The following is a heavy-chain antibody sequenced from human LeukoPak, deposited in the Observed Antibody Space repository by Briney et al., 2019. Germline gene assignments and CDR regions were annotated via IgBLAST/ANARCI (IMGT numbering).Heavy chain of an antibody. CDR1: GYTFTGSY. D-gene: IGHD6-6*01. V-gene: IGHV1-2*02. J-gene: IGHJ3*02. Sequence: GASVTVSCKASGYTFTGSYMHWVRQAPGQGLEWMGWINPNSGGTNYAQKFQGRVTMTRDTSISTAYMELSRLRSDDTAVYYCARDKRIAARRTDAFDIWGQGTMVTVSS. CDR3: ARDKRIAARRTDAFDI. CDR2: INPNSGGT.